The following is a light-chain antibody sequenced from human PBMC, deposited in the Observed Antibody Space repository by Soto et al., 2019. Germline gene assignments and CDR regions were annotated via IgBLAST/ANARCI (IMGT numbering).Light chain of an antibody. CDR3: QQFDNFPIT. J-gene: IGKJ5*01. Sequence: DIQMTQSPSSLSASVGDRVTIICQASQDISNFLNWYQQKPGKAPKLLSYDSSNLETGVPSRFSGSGSGTHFSFTISSLQPEDIATYYCQQFDNFPITFGQGTRLEIK. V-gene: IGKV1-33*01. CDR2: DSS. CDR1: QDISNF.